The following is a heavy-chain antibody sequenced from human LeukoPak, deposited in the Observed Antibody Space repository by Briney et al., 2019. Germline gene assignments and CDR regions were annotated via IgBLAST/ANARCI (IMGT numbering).Heavy chain of an antibody. V-gene: IGHV1-46*01. D-gene: IGHD6-19*01. CDR1: GYTFTSYY. CDR3: ARDLSRSSGWRPYWYFDL. J-gene: IGHJ2*01. Sequence: GAAVKVSCKASGYTFTSYYMHWVRQAPGQGLEGIGIIDPSGGGTSYAQKFQGRVTMTRDTSTSTVYMELSSRRSEDTAVYYCARDLSRSSGWRPYWYFDLWGRGTLVTVSS. CDR2: IDPSGGGT.